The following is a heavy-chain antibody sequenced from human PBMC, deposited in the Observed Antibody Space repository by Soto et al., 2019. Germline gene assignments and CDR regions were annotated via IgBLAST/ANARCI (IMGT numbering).Heavy chain of an antibody. J-gene: IGHJ5*01. Sequence: DVQLLESGGGLVQPGGSLTLSCAASRFRFSDFAMSWVRQAPGKGLDWVSSIGCLGSDTYYADPVKGRFTISRDNSKSTLYLQMDGLRDEDKDVYYCAKDAVPYNGKWDWFDSWGQGTLVIVS. CDR3: AKDAVPYNGKWDWFDS. V-gene: IGHV3-23*01. CDR1: RFRFSDFA. CDR2: IGCLGSDT. D-gene: IGHD1-20*01.